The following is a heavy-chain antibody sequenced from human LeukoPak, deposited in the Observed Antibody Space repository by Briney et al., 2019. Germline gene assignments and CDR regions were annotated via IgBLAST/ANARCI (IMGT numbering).Heavy chain of an antibody. V-gene: IGHV3-48*02. CDR1: GFTFNSYE. D-gene: IGHD6-19*01. CDR3: ARHRTSGWSEFDP. CDR2: ISISSFNR. Sequence: PGGSLRLSCAASGFTFNSYEMNRVRQAPGKGLEWVSYISISSFNRYYADSVKGRFTISRDNAKKSLYLQMNSLRDEDTAVYFCARHRTSGWSEFDPWGQGTLVTVSS. J-gene: IGHJ5*02.